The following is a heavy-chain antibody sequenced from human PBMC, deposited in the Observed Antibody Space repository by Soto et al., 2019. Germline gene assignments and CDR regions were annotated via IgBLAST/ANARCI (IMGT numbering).Heavy chain of an antibody. J-gene: IGHJ4*02. D-gene: IGHD6-19*01. V-gene: IGHV1-24*01. CDR3: ATVDRIAVAGTVEYFDY. CDR1: GYTLTELS. CDR2: FDPEDGET. Sequence: ASVKVSCKVSGYTLTELSMHWVRQAPGKGLEWMGGFDPEDGETIYAQKFQGRVTMTEDTSADTAYMELSSLRSEDTAVYYCATVDRIAVAGTVEYFDYWGQGTLVTVSS.